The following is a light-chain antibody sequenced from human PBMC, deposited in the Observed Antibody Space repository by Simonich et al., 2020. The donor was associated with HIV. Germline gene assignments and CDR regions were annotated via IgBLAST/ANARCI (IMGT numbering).Light chain of an antibody. J-gene: IGLJ3*02. V-gene: IGLV2-14*03. CDR3: SSYTSSSTWV. CDR2: DVR. CDR1: RRDVGGYNY. Sequence: QSALTQLASVSASPGQSITISCTRTRRDVGGYNYVSWYQQHPGKAPRLMIYDVRKRPSGVSNRFSGSKSGNTASLTISGLQAEDEAHYYCSSYTSSSTWVFGGGTKLTVL.